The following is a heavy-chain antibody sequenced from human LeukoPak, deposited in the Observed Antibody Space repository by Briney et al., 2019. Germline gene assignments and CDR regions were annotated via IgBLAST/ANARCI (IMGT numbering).Heavy chain of an antibody. Sequence: SETLSLTCTVSGGSMNSGGDYWTWIRQPAGKQLEWIGLIYTGGSTNYNPSLKSRVTISIDTSKNQFSLKLTSVTAADTAVYYCARDFCPWGQGTLVTVSS. CDR2: IYTGGST. CDR1: GGSMNSGGDY. D-gene: IGHD3-3*01. J-gene: IGHJ5*02. V-gene: IGHV4-61*02. CDR3: ARDFCP.